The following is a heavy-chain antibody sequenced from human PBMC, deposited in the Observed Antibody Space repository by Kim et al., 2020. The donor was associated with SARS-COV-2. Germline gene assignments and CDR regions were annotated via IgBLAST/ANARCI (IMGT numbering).Heavy chain of an antibody. J-gene: IGHJ6*02. Sequence: GGSLRLSCAASGFTFSDYYMSWIRQAPGKGLEWVSYISSSGSTIYYADSVKGRFTISRDNAKNSLYLQMNSLRAEDTAVYYCARVGSHNWNYASSTNYGMDVWGQGTTVTVSS. D-gene: IGHD1-7*01. CDR3: ARVGSHNWNYASSTNYGMDV. V-gene: IGHV3-11*01. CDR1: GFTFSDYY. CDR2: ISSSGSTI.